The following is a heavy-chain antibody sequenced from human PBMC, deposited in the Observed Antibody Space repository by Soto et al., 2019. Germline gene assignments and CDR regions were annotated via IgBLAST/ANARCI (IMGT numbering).Heavy chain of an antibody. D-gene: IGHD6-13*01. Sequence: VQSGGKVKKPGASVKVSCKASGYTFSNNGFTWVRQAPGQGLEWMGWIGGYNGNTNYAPKFQGRVTMTADTSTSTAHMELRGLRSDDTAVYYCATAIAATGPADSWGQGTLVTVSS. CDR3: ATAIAATGPADS. CDR2: IGGYNGNT. V-gene: IGHV1-18*01. J-gene: IGHJ4*02. CDR1: GYTFSNNG.